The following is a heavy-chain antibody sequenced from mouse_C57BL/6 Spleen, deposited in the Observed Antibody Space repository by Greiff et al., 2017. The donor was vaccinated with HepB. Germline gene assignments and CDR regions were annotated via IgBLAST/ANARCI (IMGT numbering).Heavy chain of an antibody. CDR1: GYTFTSYW. CDR2: INPSNGGT. D-gene: IGHD1-1*01. V-gene: IGHV1-53*01. J-gene: IGHJ3*01. CDR3: ARALYYYGSSPCAY. Sequence: QVQLQQPGTELVKPGASVKLSCKASGYTFTSYWMHWVKQRPGQGLEWIGNINPSNGGTNYNEKFKSKATLTVDKSSSTAYMQLSSLTSEDAAVYFCARALYYYGSSPCAYWGQGTLVTVSA.